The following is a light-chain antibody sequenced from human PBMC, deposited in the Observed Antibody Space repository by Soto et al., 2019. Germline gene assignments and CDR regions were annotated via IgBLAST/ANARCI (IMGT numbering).Light chain of an antibody. J-gene: IGLJ2*01. V-gene: IGLV1-47*01. CDR1: SSNIGSNY. Sequence: QSVLTQLPSASGTPGQRVTISGSGSSSNIGSNYVYWYQQLPGTATKLLIYRNNKRPSGVPDRFSGSKSGTSASLAISGLRPTDKADYYCAAWDDSLSGPVFGGGTKLTVL. CDR3: AAWDDSLSGPV. CDR2: RNN.